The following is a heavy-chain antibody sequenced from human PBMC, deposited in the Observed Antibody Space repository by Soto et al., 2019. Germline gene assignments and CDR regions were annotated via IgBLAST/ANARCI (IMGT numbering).Heavy chain of an antibody. J-gene: IGHJ5*02. CDR2: IYHSGST. CDR1: GGSISSSNW. D-gene: IGHD6-13*01. V-gene: IGHV4-4*02. Sequence: LSLTCAVSGGSISSSNWWSWVRQPPGKGLEWIGEIYHSGSTNYNPSLKSRVTISVDKSKNQFSLKLSSVTAADTAVYYCARDSLGQLDNWFDPWGQGTLVTVSS. CDR3: ARDSLGQLDNWFDP.